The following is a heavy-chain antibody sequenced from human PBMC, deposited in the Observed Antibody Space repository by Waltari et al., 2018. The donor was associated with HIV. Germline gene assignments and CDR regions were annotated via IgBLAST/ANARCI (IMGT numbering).Heavy chain of an antibody. Sequence: QVQLVQSGAEVKKPGSSVKVSCKASGGTFSSYAISWVRQAPGQGLEWMGGIIPIFGTANYAQKFQGRVTITADESTSTAYMELSSLRSEDTAVYYCAGEGIAAAGTPRSAAEYFQHWGQGTLVTVSS. V-gene: IGHV1-69*01. D-gene: IGHD6-13*01. CDR3: AGEGIAAAGTPRSAAEYFQH. J-gene: IGHJ1*01. CDR1: GGTFSSYA. CDR2: IIPIFGTA.